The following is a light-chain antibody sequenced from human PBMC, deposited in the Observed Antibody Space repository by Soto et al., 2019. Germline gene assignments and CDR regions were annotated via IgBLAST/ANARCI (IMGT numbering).Light chain of an antibody. CDR1: LIVSSSY. V-gene: IGKV3-20*01. J-gene: IGKJ4*01. CDR2: SAS. Sequence: EIVLTQSPGTLSFSPGASATLSFRASLIVSSSYLAWYQQKRGQAPWRLIYSASSRATCIPDRFSGSGSGTDFTLTISRLEPEDFAVYYCQQYGNSPLTFGGGTKVDIK. CDR3: QQYGNSPLT.